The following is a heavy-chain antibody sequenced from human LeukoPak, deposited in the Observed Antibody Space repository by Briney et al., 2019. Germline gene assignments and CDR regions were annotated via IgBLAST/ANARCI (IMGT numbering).Heavy chain of an antibody. CDR3: AKGVQLWWYFDY. CDR1: GFTFSSYA. V-gene: IGHV3-23*01. Sequence: GGSLRLSCAASGFTFSSYAMSWVRQAPGKALEWVSGIGGSGGSTYYADSVKGRFTISRDDSKNTLYLQMNSLRAEDTAVYYCAKGVQLWWYFDYWGQGTLVTVSS. CDR2: IGGSGGST. D-gene: IGHD5-18*01. J-gene: IGHJ4*02.